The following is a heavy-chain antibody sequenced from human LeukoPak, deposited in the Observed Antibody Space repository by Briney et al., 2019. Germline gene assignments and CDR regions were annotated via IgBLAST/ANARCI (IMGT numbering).Heavy chain of an antibody. V-gene: IGHV3-23*01. CDR3: AKNPSRIVVVPADV. Sequence: GGSLRLSCAASGLTFSSYAMSWVRQAPGKGLEWVSAISGSGGSTYYADSVKGRFTISRDNSKNTLYLQMNSLRAEDTAVYYCAKNPSRIVVVPADVWGQGTTVTVSS. D-gene: IGHD2-2*01. CDR1: GLTFSSYA. J-gene: IGHJ6*02. CDR2: ISGSGGST.